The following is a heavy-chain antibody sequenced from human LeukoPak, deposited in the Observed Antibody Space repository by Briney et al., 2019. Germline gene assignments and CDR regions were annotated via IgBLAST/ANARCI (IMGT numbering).Heavy chain of an antibody. V-gene: IGHV3-21*06. J-gene: IGHJ4*02. CDR3: ARDPTEGPYESYGRHYFDF. D-gene: IGHD3-22*01. Sequence: PGGSLRLSCAASGLTFRKYGMNWVRQAPGAGLEWVSSISSGNDYIHYADSVRGRFTISRDDAKNSLYLEMNSLRAEDTAMYYCARDPTEGPYESYGRHYFDFWGQGTLVTVSS. CDR1: GLTFRKYG. CDR2: ISSGNDYI.